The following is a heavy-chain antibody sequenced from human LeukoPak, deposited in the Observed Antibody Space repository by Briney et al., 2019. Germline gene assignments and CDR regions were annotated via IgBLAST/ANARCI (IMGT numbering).Heavy chain of an antibody. D-gene: IGHD3-3*01. CDR1: GYTFTDYD. Sequence: ASVRVSCKVSGYTFTDYDINWVRQATGQGLEWMGWMNPSRGNTGYAQKFQDRFTITRDTSISTIYMELRSLRSEDTAVYFCARGRVTMFGPVGWYFDFWGRGTPLTVSS. CDR2: MNPSRGNT. V-gene: IGHV1-8*02. J-gene: IGHJ2*01. CDR3: ARGRVTMFGPVGWYFDF.